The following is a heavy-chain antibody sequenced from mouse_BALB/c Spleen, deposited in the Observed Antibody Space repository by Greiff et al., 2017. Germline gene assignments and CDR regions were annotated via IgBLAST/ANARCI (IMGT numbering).Heavy chain of an antibody. CDR3: ARSPLGSSPPWFAY. Sequence: QVQLQQSGAELVKPGASVKLSCKASGYTFTSYWMHWVKQRPGQGLEWIGEINPSNGRTNYNEKFKSKATLTVDKSSSTAYMQLSSLTSEDSAVYYCARSPLGSSPPWFAYWGQGTLVTVSA. CDR1: GYTFTSYW. D-gene: IGHD1-1*01. J-gene: IGHJ3*01. V-gene: IGHV1S81*02. CDR2: INPSNGRT.